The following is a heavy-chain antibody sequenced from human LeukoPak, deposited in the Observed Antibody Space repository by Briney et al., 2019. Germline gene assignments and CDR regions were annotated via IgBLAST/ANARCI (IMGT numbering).Heavy chain of an antibody. Sequence: ASVKVSCKASGYTFTGYYMHWVRPAPGQGLEWMGWINPNSGGTNYAQKFQGRVTMTRDTSISTAYMELSRLRSDDTAVYYCARNGRQQLVRRLNWFDPWGQGTLVTVSS. CDR3: ARNGRQQLVRRLNWFDP. CDR2: INPNSGGT. V-gene: IGHV1-2*02. CDR1: GYTFTGYY. D-gene: IGHD6-13*01. J-gene: IGHJ5*02.